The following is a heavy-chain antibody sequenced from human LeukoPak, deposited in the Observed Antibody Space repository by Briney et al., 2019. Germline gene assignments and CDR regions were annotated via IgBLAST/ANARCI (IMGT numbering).Heavy chain of an antibody. J-gene: IGHJ4*02. CDR1: GFTVSSNY. CDR2: IYSGGST. D-gene: IGHD5-12*01. CDR3: ARVRSGYELYFDY. V-gene: IGHV3-53*01. Sequence: GSLGLSCAASGFTVSSNYMSWVRQAPGKGLEWVSVIYSGGSTYYADSVKGRFTISRDNSKNTLYLQMNSLRAEDTAVYYCARVRSGYELYFDYWGQGALVTVSS.